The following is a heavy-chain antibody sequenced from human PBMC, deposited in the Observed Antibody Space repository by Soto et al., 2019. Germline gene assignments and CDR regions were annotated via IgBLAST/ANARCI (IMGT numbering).Heavy chain of an antibody. J-gene: IGHJ4*02. CDR2: ITASGGST. Sequence: GGSLRLSCAASGFTFSNYAMTWVRQAPGKGLEWVSIITASGGSTYYADSVKGRFTISRDNSKNMLYLQMNTLRAEDTAVYYCAKDGNDDIWTASDYWGQGTLVTVSS. V-gene: IGHV3-23*01. D-gene: IGHD3-9*01. CDR3: AKDGNDDIWTASDY. CDR1: GFTFSNYA.